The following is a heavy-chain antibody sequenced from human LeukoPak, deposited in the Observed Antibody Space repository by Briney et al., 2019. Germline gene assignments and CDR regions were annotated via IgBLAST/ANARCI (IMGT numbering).Heavy chain of an antibody. CDR2: ISGSGGST. Sequence: GGSLRLSCAASGFTFSSYAMSWVRQAPGKGLEWVSAISGSGGSTYYADSVKGRFTISRDNSKNTLYLQMNSLRAEDTAVYYCARGTRLLDAFDIWGQGTMVTVSS. CDR1: GFTFSSYA. D-gene: IGHD1-26*01. CDR3: ARGTRLLDAFDI. V-gene: IGHV3-23*01. J-gene: IGHJ3*02.